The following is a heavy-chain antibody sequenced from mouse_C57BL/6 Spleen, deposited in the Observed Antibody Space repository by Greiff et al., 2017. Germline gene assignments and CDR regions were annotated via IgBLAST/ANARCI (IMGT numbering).Heavy chain of an antibody. Sequence: EVKLVESGGGLVKPGGSLKLSCAASGFTFSSYAMSWVRQTPEKRLEWVATISDGGSYTYYPDNVKGRFTISRDNAKNNLYLQMSHLKSEDTAMYYCARSTTGVAPYWYFDVWGTGTTVTVSS. CDR1: GFTFSSYA. D-gene: IGHD1-1*01. CDR2: ISDGGSYT. J-gene: IGHJ1*03. CDR3: ARSTTGVAPYWYFDV. V-gene: IGHV5-4*03.